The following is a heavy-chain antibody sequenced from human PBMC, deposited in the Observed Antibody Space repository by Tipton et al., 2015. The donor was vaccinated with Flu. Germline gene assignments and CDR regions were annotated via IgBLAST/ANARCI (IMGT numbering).Heavy chain of an antibody. V-gene: IGHV4-39*07. CDR3: ARDAGDFGGNPLAFDI. D-gene: IGHD4-23*01. J-gene: IGHJ3*02. CDR2: LYYSGST. Sequence: TLSLTCTVFGGSIGSSTYYWGWIRQPPGKGLEWIANLYYSGSTYYNPSLKSRVTISMDTSKSHFFLRLTSVTAADTAVYYCARDAGDFGGNPLAFDIWGQGTMVTVSS. CDR1: GGSIGSSTYY.